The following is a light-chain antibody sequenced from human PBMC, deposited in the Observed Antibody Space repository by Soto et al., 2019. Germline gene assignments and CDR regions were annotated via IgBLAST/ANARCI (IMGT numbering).Light chain of an antibody. Sequence: SVLTQPASVSGSPGQSITISCTGTSSDVGGYNYVSWYQQHPGKAPKLMIFEVGNRPSGVSNRFSGSKSGNTASLTISGLQAEDEADYYCNSYTSSSSYVFGTGTKVTVL. CDR2: EVG. CDR1: SSDVGGYNY. CDR3: NSYTSSSSYV. V-gene: IGLV2-14*01. J-gene: IGLJ1*01.